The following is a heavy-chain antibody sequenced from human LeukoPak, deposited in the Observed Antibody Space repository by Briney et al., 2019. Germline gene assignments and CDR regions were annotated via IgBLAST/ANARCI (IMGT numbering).Heavy chain of an antibody. V-gene: IGHV3-15*01. CDR2: INTKTDGATT. J-gene: IGHJ4*02. Sequence: GGSLRLSCAGSGFTFSGTWLNWVRQAPGQGLEWVGRINTKTDGATTAYAAPVKGRFTISRDDSKSTLYLEVNSLKTEDTAVYYCTTEFWYYFNNWGQGTLVTVSS. D-gene: IGHD3-3*01. CDR3: TTEFWYYFNN. CDR1: GFTFSGTW.